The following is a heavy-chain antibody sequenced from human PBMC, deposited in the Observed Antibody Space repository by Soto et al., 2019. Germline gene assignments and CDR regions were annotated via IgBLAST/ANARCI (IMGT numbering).Heavy chain of an antibody. Sequence: GGSLRLSCAASGFTVSSNYMSWVRQAPGKGLEWVSVIYSGGSTYYADSVKGRFTISRDNSKNTLYLQMNSLRAEDTAVYYCAQGGSGYSSSHDDYWGQGTLVTVSS. J-gene: IGHJ4*02. CDR1: GFTVSSNY. D-gene: IGHD6-13*01. CDR3: AQGGSGYSSSHDDY. V-gene: IGHV3-53*01. CDR2: IYSGGST.